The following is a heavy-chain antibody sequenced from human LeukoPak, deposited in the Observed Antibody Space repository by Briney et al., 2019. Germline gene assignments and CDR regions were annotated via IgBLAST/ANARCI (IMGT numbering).Heavy chain of an antibody. Sequence: GGSLRLSCAASGFTFSSYAMHWVRQAPGKGLEWVSGISWNSGSIGYADSVKGRFTISRDNAKNSLYLQMNSLRAEDMALYYCAKAGTTWDYFDYWGQGTLVTVSS. J-gene: IGHJ4*02. V-gene: IGHV3-9*03. CDR1: GFTFSSYA. CDR3: AKAGTTWDYFDY. CDR2: ISWNSGSI. D-gene: IGHD1-1*01.